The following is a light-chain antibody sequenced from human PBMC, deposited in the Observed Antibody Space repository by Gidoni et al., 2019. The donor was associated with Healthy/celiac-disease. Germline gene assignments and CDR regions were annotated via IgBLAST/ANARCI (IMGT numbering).Light chain of an antibody. V-gene: IGKV3-15*01. CDR1: QSVSSN. CDR2: VAS. CDR3: QQYNNWPMYT. Sequence: IVMTQSPATLSVSPGERATLSCRASQSVSSNLSWYQQKPGQAPRLLIYVASTRDTGIPARFSGSGFWTEFTLTISCQQSEDVAVFYCQQYNNWPMYTFGQXTKLEIK. J-gene: IGKJ2*01.